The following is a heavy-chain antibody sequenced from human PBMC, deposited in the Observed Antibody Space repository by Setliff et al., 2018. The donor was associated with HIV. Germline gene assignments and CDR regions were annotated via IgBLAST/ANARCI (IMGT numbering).Heavy chain of an antibody. D-gene: IGHD1-26*01. CDR3: ARDDGRSLFLDY. CDR2: ISYTGST. J-gene: IGHJ4*02. CDR1: GGSINRSNYY. Sequence: PSETLSLTCTVPGGSINRSNYYWGWIRQPPGKGLEWIGTISYTGSTYTDSVRGRFTISRDNSKNTLYLQMSSLRADDTAIYYCARDDGRSLFLDYWGQGTLVTVSS. V-gene: IGHV4-39*02.